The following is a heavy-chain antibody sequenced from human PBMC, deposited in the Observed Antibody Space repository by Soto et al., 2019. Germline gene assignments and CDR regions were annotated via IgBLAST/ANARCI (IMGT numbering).Heavy chain of an antibody. Sequence: EVQLVESGGGLVQPGGSLRLSCAASGFTFSSYWMSWVRQAPGKGLEWVANIKQDGSEKYYVDSVKGRFTISRDNAKNSLYLQMNSLRAEDTAVYYCAREGGVCTNVVCYYFDYWGQGTLVTVSS. CDR2: IKQDGSEK. CDR1: GFTFSSYW. D-gene: IGHD2-8*01. V-gene: IGHV3-7*01. CDR3: AREGGVCTNVVCYYFDY. J-gene: IGHJ4*02.